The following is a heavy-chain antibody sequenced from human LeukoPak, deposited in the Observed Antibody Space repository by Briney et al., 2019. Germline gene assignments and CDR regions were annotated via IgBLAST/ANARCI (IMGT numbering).Heavy chain of an antibody. Sequence: GGSLRLSCAASGFSFSTYWMNWVRQPPGMGLEWVANIMRDGSEKYYVDSVKGRFTISRDNAKNSLYLQMNSLRAEDTAVYYCARDPSRGYSYGYADYWGQGSLVIVSS. CDR3: ARDPSRGYSYGYADY. D-gene: IGHD5-18*01. CDR2: IMRDGSEK. J-gene: IGHJ4*02. CDR1: GFSFSTYW. V-gene: IGHV3-7*01.